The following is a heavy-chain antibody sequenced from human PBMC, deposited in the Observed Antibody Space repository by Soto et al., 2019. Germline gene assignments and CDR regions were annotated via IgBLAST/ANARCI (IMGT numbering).Heavy chain of an antibody. D-gene: IGHD3-10*02. CDR2: IRGKAYGGTT. CDR3: TRDLRRGYYVFDGMDV. V-gene: IGHV3-49*03. Sequence: HPGGSLRLSCTASGFTFGDYAMSWFRQAPGKGLEWVGFIRGKAYGGTTEYAASVKGRFTISRDDSKSIAYLQMNSLKTEDTAVYYCTRDLRRGYYVFDGMDVWGQGTTVTVSS. CDR1: GFTFGDYA. J-gene: IGHJ6*02.